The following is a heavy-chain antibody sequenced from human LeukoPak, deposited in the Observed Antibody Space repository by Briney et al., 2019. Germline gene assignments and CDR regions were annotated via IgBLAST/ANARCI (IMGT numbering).Heavy chain of an antibody. D-gene: IGHD2-8*02. CDR2: ISDIGSI. J-gene: IGHJ4*02. V-gene: IGHV4-59*08. Sequence: SGTLSLTWTVPGGSISRYYWGWIRQPPGEGPEWIAYISDIGSINYNPSLKSRVTISLDTSKNQFSLKLSSVTAADTAVYYCAGHHPRNTVDFWGQGTLVTVSS. CDR3: AGHHPRNTVDF. CDR1: GGSISRYY.